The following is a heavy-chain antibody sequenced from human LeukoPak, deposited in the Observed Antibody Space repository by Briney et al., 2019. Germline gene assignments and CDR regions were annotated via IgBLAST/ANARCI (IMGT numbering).Heavy chain of an antibody. J-gene: IGHJ6*04. CDR1: GGSFSGYY. Sequence: LETLSLTCAVYGGSFSGYYWSWMRQPPGKGREWFGELIHSGSTNYNPSLKSRVTISVDTSKNQFSLKLSSVTAADTAVYYCARADIVVVPAATDGGGGMDVWGKGTTVTVSS. D-gene: IGHD2-2*01. CDR3: ARADIVVVPAATDGGGGMDV. V-gene: IGHV4-34*12. CDR2: LIHSGST.